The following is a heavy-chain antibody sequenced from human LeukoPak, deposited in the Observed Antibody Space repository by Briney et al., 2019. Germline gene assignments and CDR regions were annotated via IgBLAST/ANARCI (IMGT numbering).Heavy chain of an antibody. J-gene: IGHJ4*02. Sequence: SETLSLTCTVSGDSMRSYYWNWIRQPAGRGLEWIGRIGSSGNTNYNPSLGSRVTVSVDLSKNQLSLKLYSVTAADTAVYYCTRGEFDCDSWGQGILVTVSS. CDR3: TRGEFDCDS. CDR1: GDSMRSYY. V-gene: IGHV4-4*07. CDR2: IGSSGNT. D-gene: IGHD2/OR15-2a*01.